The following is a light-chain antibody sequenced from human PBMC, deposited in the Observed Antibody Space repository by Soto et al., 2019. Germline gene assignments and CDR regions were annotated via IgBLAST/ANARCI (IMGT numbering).Light chain of an antibody. Sequence: DIQMTQSPSSLSASVGDRVTITCRASQNIRSYLNWYQQNPGKAPKLLIYAASSLQSGVPSRFSGSGSGTDFTLTISSLQPEDFATYYCQQSYSTPRITFGHGTRLEIK. J-gene: IGKJ5*01. V-gene: IGKV1-39*01. CDR2: AAS. CDR3: QQSYSTPRIT. CDR1: QNIRSY.